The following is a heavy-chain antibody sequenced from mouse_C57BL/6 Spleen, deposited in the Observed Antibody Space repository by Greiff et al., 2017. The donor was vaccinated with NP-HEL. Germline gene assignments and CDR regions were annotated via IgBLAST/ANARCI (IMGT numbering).Heavy chain of an antibody. CDR3: ARWRRWEGFDY. D-gene: IGHD2-3*01. CDR1: GYTFTSYW. Sequence: VQLQQPGAELVRPGSSVKLSCKASGYTFTSYWMDWVKQRPGQGLEWIGNIYPSDSETHYNQKFKDKATLTVDKSSSTAYMQLSSLTSEDSAVYYCARWRRWEGFDYWGQGTTLTVSS. J-gene: IGHJ2*01. CDR2: IYPSDSET. V-gene: IGHV1-61*01.